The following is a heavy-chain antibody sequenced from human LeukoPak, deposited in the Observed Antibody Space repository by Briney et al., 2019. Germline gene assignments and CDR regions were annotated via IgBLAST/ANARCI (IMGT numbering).Heavy chain of an antibody. CDR3: VKPGLGYFDSYYFDY. D-gene: IGHD3-9*01. CDR2: ISSNGGST. V-gene: IGHV3-64D*06. J-gene: IGHJ4*02. Sequence: GGSLRLSCSASGFAFSSYAMHWVRQAPGKGLEYVSAISSNGGSTYYADSVKGRFTISRDNSKNTLYLQMSSLRAEDTAVYYCVKPGLGYFDSYYFDYWGQGTLVTVSS. CDR1: GFAFSSYA.